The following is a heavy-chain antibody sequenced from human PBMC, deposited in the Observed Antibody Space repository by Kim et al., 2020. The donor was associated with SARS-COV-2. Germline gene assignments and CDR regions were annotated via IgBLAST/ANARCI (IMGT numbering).Heavy chain of an antibody. CDR3: ARDPPSIVATKMYGMDV. J-gene: IGHJ6*02. Sequence: ASVKVSCKASGYTFTSYAMHWVRQAPGQRLEWMGWINAGNGNTKYSQKFQGRVTITRDTSASTAYMELSSLRSEDTAVYYCARDPPSIVATKMYGMDVWGQGTTVTVSS. D-gene: IGHD5-12*01. CDR2: INAGNGNT. V-gene: IGHV1-3*01. CDR1: GYTFTSYA.